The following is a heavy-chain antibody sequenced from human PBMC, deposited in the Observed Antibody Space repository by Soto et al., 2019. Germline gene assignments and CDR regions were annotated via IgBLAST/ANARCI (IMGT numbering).Heavy chain of an antibody. J-gene: IGHJ5*02. D-gene: IGHD6-13*01. CDR1: GYTFTSYG. CDR2: INVANGDT. V-gene: IGHV1-3*01. Sequence: ASVKVSCKASGYTFTSYGIHWVRQAPGQRLEWMGWINVANGDTKYSPKFQGRVTITRDTSANTAYMELSSLRSEDTAVYYCVRRHVSATGIDWFDPWGQGTLVTVSS. CDR3: VRRHVSATGIDWFDP.